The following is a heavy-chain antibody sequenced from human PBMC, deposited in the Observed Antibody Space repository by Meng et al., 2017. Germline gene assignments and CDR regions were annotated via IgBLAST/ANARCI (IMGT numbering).Heavy chain of an antibody. V-gene: IGHV4-34*01. CDR1: GGSFSGYY. D-gene: IGHD6-13*01. Sequence: VHLQQGGAGLLKPSETLSLTCAVYGGSFSGYYWSWIRQPPGKGLEWIGEINHSGSTNYNPSLKSRVTISVDTSKNQFSLKLSSVTAADTAVYYCARGKHSSSTLTFYNYWGQGTLVTVSS. CDR2: INHSGST. CDR3: ARGKHSSSTLTFYNY. J-gene: IGHJ4*02.